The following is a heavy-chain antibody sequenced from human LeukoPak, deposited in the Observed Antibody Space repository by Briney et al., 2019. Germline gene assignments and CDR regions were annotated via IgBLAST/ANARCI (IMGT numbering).Heavy chain of an antibody. J-gene: IGHJ4*02. CDR3: ARGIAVAGRGY. Sequence: PSETLSLTCAVYGGSFSGYYWSWIRQPPGKGLEWIGEINHSGSTNYNPSLKSRVTISVDTSKNQFSLKLSSVTAADTAVYYCARGIAVAGRGYWGQGTPVTVSS. V-gene: IGHV4-34*01. CDR1: GGSFSGYY. D-gene: IGHD6-19*01. CDR2: INHSGST.